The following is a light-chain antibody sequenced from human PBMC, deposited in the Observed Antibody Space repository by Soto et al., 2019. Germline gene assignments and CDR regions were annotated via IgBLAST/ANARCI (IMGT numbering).Light chain of an antibody. J-gene: IGKJ1*01. CDR1: HSVSRSY. Sequence: IVLTQSPGTLSLAPGERATLSCRASHSVSRSYLAWYQKKPGQAPRLLIYGASSRATGIPDRFSGSGSGTDFTLTISRLEPEDFAVYYCQQYDSSPKTFGQGTKVDI. V-gene: IGKV3-20*01. CDR3: QQYDSSPKT. CDR2: GAS.